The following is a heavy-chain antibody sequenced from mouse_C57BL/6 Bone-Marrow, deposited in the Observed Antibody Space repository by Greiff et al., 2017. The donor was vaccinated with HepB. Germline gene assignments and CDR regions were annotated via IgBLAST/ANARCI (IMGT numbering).Heavy chain of an antibody. CDR3: TAGGRYYFDD. Sequence: VQLQQSGAELVRPGASVKLSCTASGFTFNDYYMHWVKQRPEQGLEWIGGIDPENGDTKYDAKFKGKATITADTASNTAYLQLSSLTTEDTAVYYCTAGGRYYFDDWGQGTTLTVSS. V-gene: IGHV14-4*01. J-gene: IGHJ2*01. CDR1: GFTFNDYY. CDR2: IDPENGDT. D-gene: IGHD1-1*01.